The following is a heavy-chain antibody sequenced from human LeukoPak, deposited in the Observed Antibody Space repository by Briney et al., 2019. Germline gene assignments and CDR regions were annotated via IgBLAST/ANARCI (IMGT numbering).Heavy chain of an antibody. CDR3: AKAAGATIPLDY. V-gene: IGHV1-2*06. J-gene: IGHJ4*02. CDR2: INPNSGGT. D-gene: IGHD1-26*01. Sequence: ASVKVSCKASGYTFTGYYMHWVRQAPGQWLEWMGRINPNSGGTNYAQKFQGRVTMTRDTSTSTAYMELSRLRSDDTAVYYCAKAAGATIPLDYWGQGTLVTVSS. CDR1: GYTFTGYY.